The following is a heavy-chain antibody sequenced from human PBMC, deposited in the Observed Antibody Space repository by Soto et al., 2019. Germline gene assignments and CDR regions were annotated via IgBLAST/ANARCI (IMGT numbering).Heavy chain of an antibody. V-gene: IGHV1-8*01. CDR1: GYTLNNYD. D-gene: IGHD2-15*01. J-gene: IGHJ5*02. CDR3: ARGIPGCCGGATCYSGWFDP. Sequence: ASVKVSCKASGYTLNNYDINWVRQATGQGPEYMGGMNPNSGKIGYVQKFQGRVTMTSNTSISTAYMVLSSLRFEDTAVYYCARGIPGCCGGATCYSGWFDPWG. CDR2: MNPNSGKI.